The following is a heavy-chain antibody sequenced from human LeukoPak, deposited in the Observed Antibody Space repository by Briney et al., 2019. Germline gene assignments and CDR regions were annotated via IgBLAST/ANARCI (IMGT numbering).Heavy chain of an antibody. J-gene: IGHJ4*02. Sequence: GGSLRLSCAASGFTFSSYSMNWVRQAPGKGLEWVSSISSSSSYIYYVDSVKGRFTISRDNAKNSLYLQMNSLRAEDTAVYYCARDFLSGSNDYWGQGALVTVSS. D-gene: IGHD3-3*01. CDR2: ISSSSSYI. CDR3: ARDFLSGSNDY. V-gene: IGHV3-21*01. CDR1: GFTFSSYS.